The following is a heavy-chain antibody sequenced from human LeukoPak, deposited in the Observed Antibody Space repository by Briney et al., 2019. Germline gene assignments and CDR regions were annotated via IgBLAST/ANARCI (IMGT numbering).Heavy chain of an antibody. Sequence: GGSLRLSCLASGFTFRRSGLHWVRQAPGKGLEWVSYISPSSTTIYYADSVKGRFTISRDNGKNSLYLQMNGLTDEDTAVYYCARGGYYSGLESYRGLSWGQGTLVTVSS. V-gene: IGHV3-48*02. D-gene: IGHD3-10*01. J-gene: IGHJ5*02. CDR1: GFTFRRSG. CDR3: ARGGYYSGLESYRGLS. CDR2: ISPSSTTI.